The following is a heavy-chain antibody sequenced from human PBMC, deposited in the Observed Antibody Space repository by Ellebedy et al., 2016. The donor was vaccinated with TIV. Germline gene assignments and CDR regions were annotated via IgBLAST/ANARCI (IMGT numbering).Heavy chain of an antibody. CDR2: MSYNGRSE. D-gene: IGHD2-8*01. CDR3: ARLMEVATVVFYYGMDV. CDR1: GFTFSQYA. V-gene: IGHV3-30*09. J-gene: IGHJ6*02. Sequence: GESLKISCAASGFTFSQYAMHWVRQAPGKGLEWVAVMSYNGRSEYYADSVQGRFAISRDNSRNSLYLQMNSLRGEDTAVYYCARLMEVATVVFYYGMDVWGQGTTATVSS.